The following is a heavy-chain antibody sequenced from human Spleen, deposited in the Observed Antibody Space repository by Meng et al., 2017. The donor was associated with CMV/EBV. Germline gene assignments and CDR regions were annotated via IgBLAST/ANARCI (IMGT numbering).Heavy chain of an antibody. CDR3: ASFTSSGQYYFDY. V-gene: IGHV1-2*02. CDR1: GYTFTDYY. CDR2: INPNSGGG. D-gene: IGHD6-19*01. Sequence: ASVKVSCKASGYTFTDYYMNWVRQAPGQGPEWMGWINPNSGGGTYAQRFQGRVTMTRDRSISTAYMEVNSLRSDDTAVYYCASFTSSGQYYFDYWGQGTLVTVSS. J-gene: IGHJ4*02.